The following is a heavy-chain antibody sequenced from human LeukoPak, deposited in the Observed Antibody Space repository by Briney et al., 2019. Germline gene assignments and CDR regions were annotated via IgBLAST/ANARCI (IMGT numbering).Heavy chain of an antibody. J-gene: IGHJ4*02. CDR2: IYHSGST. CDR1: GYSISSGYY. Sequence: PSETLSLTCTVSGYSISSGYYWGWIRQPPGKGLEWIGSIYHSGSTYYNPSLKSRVTISVDTSKNQFSLKLSSVTAADTAVYYCARVKEWSPVPDYWGQGNMVTVSS. CDR3: ARVKEWSPVPDY. D-gene: IGHD3-3*01. V-gene: IGHV4-38-2*02.